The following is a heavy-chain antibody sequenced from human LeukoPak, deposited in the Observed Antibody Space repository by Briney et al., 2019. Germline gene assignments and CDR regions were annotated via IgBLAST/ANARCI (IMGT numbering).Heavy chain of an antibody. Sequence: ASVKVSCKASGGTFSSYAISWVRQAPGQGLEWMGGIIPIFGTANYAQKFQGRVTITTDESTSTAYMELSSLRSEDTAVYYCARGIAVAGTGRWFDPWGQGTLVTVSS. V-gene: IGHV1-69*05. J-gene: IGHJ5*02. CDR3: ARGIAVAGTGRWFDP. D-gene: IGHD6-19*01. CDR2: IIPIFGTA. CDR1: GGTFSSYA.